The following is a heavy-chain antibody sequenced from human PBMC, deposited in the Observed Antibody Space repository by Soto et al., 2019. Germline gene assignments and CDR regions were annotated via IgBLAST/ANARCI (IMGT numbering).Heavy chain of an antibody. J-gene: IGHJ2*01. CDR3: ARENGGSWYFDL. CDR1: GASINSRQFY. D-gene: IGHD4-17*01. V-gene: IGHV4-30-4*08. Sequence: SETLSLTCTVSGASINSRQFYWSWIRQSPGKGLEWIGYSSDTGSTHYNPSLSGRVTVSVDTSKNQFSLKLTSVTATDTAVYYCARENGGSWYFDLWGRGTLVTVS. CDR2: SSDTGST.